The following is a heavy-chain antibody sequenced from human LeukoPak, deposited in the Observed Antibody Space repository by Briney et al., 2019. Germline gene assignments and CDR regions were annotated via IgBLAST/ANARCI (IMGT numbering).Heavy chain of an antibody. CDR2: INHSGIT. CDR3: ARHRAGYHLDW. D-gene: IGHD3-9*01. Sequence: SETLSLTCAVSGGSFSGNYWNWIRQPPGKGLEWIAEINHSGITNFNPSLKSRVTISIDTSKNHFSLKLNSVTAADTAVYYCARHRAGYHLDWWGQGTLVTVSS. CDR1: GGSFSGNY. J-gene: IGHJ4*02. V-gene: IGHV4-34*01.